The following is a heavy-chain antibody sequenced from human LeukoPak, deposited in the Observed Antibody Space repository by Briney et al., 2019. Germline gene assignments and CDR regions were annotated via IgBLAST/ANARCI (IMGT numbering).Heavy chain of an antibody. V-gene: IGHV4-34*01. Sequence: SETLSLTCAVYGGSFSGYYWSWIRQPPGKGLEWIGEINHSGSTNYNPSLKSRVTISVDTSKNQFSLKLSSVTAADTAVYYCARGSGWYIGYYFDYWGQGTLVTVSS. CDR3: ARGSGWYIGYYFDY. D-gene: IGHD6-19*01. J-gene: IGHJ4*02. CDR1: GGSFSGYY. CDR2: INHSGST.